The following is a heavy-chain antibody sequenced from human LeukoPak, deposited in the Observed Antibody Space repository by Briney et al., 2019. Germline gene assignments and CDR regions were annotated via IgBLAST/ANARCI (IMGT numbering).Heavy chain of an antibody. CDR1: GGSISSGGYY. Sequence: SETLSLTCTVSGGSISSGGYYWSWIRQHPGKGLEWIGYIYYSGSTYYNPSLKSRVTISVDTSKNQFSLKLSSVTAADTAVYYCHASSGYDRSFDYWGQGTLVTVSS. CDR3: HASSGYDRSFDY. J-gene: IGHJ4*02. V-gene: IGHV4-31*09. D-gene: IGHD5-12*01. CDR2: IYYSGST.